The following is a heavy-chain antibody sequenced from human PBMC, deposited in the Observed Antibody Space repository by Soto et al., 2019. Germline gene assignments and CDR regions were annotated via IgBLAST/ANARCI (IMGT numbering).Heavy chain of an antibody. CDR1: VGSFSGYY. CDR3: ARGTGSYGPGGY. CDR2: ISHSGST. Sequence: PSETLSLTCVFYVGSFSGYYWNCIRHPPGKGLEWIGEISHSGSTYYSPSLKSRVTMSLDTSNNHFSFKLRFVTAADTAVYYCARGTGSYGPGGYWGQGTPVNVSS. J-gene: IGHJ4*02. V-gene: IGHV4-34*01. D-gene: IGHD3-10*01.